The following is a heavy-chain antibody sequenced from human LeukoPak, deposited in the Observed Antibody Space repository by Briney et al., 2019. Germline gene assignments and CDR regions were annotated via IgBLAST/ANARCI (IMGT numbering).Heavy chain of an antibody. CDR1: GFTVSSNY. V-gene: IGHV3-53*01. D-gene: IGHD6-19*01. CDR2: IYSGGST. CDR3: ARAHGSGWPGIIDF. Sequence: GGSLRLSCAASGFTVSSNYMSWVRQAPGKGLEWVSVIYSGGSTYYADSVKGRFTISRDNSKNTLYLQMNSLRGEDTAVYYCARAHGSGWPGIIDFWGQGILVTVSS. J-gene: IGHJ4*02.